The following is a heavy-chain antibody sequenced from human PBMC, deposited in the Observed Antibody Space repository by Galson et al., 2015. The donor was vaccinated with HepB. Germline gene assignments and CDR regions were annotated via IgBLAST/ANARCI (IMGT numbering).Heavy chain of an antibody. CDR1: GFTFSSYA. V-gene: IGHV3-30*04. CDR3: ARGPTHFDY. CDR2: ISYDGSNK. J-gene: IGHJ4*02. Sequence: SLRLSCAASGFTFSSYAMHWVRQAPGKGLEWVAVISYDGSNKYYADSVKGRFTISRDNSKNTLYLQMNSLRAEDTAVYYCARGPTHFDYWGQGTLVTVSS.